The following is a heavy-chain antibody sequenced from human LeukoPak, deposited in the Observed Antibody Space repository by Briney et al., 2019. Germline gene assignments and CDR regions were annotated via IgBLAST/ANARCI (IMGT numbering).Heavy chain of an antibody. CDR1: GYTFTSYG. V-gene: IGHV1-18*01. D-gene: IGHD3-10*01. CDR3: ARLSGGDYYYYYYGMDV. CDR2: ISAYNGNT. Sequence: GASVKVSCKASGYTFTSYGISWVRQAPGQGLEWTGWISAYNGNTNYAQKLQGRVTMTTDTSTSTAYMELRSLRSDDTAVYYCARLSGGDYYYYYYGMDVWGQGTTVTVSS. J-gene: IGHJ6*02.